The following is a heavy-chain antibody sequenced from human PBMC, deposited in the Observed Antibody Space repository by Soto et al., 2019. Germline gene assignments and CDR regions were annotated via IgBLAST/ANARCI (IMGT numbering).Heavy chain of an antibody. CDR1: GGSFSGYY. CDR3: ARGRGYCSGGSCYRPSLYY. Sequence: SETLSLTCAVYGGSFSGYYWSWIRQPPGKGLEWIGEINHSGSTNYNPSIKSRVTISVDTSKNQFSLKLSSVTAADTAVYYCARGRGYCSGGSCYRPSLYYWGQGTLVTVSS. D-gene: IGHD2-15*01. V-gene: IGHV4-34*01. CDR2: INHSGST. J-gene: IGHJ4*02.